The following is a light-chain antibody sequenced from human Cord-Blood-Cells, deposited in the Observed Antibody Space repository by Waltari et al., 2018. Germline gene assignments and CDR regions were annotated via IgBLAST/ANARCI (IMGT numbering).Light chain of an antibody. CDR3: QQYNNWPLT. V-gene: IGKV3-15*01. Sequence: EIVMTQSQATLSVSPGERATLSCRASQSVSSNLAWYQQTPGQAPRLLLYGASTRSTGIAARFSGSGSGTDVTLTISSLHSEDFAVYYCQQYNNWPLTFGGGTKVEIK. J-gene: IGKJ4*01. CDR1: QSVSSN. CDR2: GAS.